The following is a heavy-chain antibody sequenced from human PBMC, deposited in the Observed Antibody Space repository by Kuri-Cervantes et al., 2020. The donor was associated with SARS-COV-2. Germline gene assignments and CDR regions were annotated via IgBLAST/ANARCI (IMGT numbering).Heavy chain of an antibody. CDR2: ITENGRKT. V-gene: IGHV3-23*01. CDR3: ARPSRGGFDY. J-gene: IGHJ4*02. CDR1: GFTFSSFA. Sequence: GESRKISWAASGFTFSSFAMSWVRQAPGKGLEWVSAITENGRKTYSADSVKGRFTISRDNSKSMLSLQMSGLTDEDTARYYCARPSRGGFDYWGQGSLVTVSS.